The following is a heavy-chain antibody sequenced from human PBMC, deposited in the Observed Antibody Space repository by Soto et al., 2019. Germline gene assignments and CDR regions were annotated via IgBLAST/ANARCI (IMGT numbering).Heavy chain of an antibody. D-gene: IGHD2-21*01. CDR1: GGSISSYY. J-gene: IGHJ5*02. V-gene: IGHV4-59*08. CDR2: IYYSGGT. CDR3: ARQTSIYSWFDP. Sequence: SETLSLTCTVSGGSISSYYCSWIRQPPGKGLEWIGYIYYSGGTSYSPSLQSRVTISVDTSKNQFSLKLNSVTAADTAVYFCARQTSIYSWFDPWGLGTLVTVS.